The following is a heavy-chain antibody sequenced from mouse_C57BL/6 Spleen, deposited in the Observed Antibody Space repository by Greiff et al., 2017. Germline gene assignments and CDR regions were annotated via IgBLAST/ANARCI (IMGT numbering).Heavy chain of an antibody. CDR3: ARSLTGSFAY. J-gene: IGHJ3*01. Sequence: DVKLVESEGGLVQPGSSMKLSCTASGFTFSDYYMAWVRQVPEKGLEWVANINYDGSSTYYLDSLKSRFIISRDNAKNILYLQMSSLKSEDTATYYCARSLTGSFAYWGQGTLVTVSA. D-gene: IGHD4-1*01. CDR2: INYDGSST. V-gene: IGHV5-16*01. CDR1: GFTFSDYY.